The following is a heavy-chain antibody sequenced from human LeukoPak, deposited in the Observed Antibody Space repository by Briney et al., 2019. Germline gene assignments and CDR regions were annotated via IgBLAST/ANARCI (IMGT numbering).Heavy chain of an antibody. D-gene: IGHD3-10*01. CDR1: GYSFTSYG. Sequence: ASVKVSCKASGYSFTSYGLSWVRQAPGQGLEWMGWISIYNGNTNYTQKLQGRLTMTRDTSTSTAYMELRGLKSDDTAIYYCAREFYASGLGDYWGQGILVTVSS. V-gene: IGHV1-18*01. CDR3: AREFYASGLGDY. CDR2: ISIYNGNT. J-gene: IGHJ4*02.